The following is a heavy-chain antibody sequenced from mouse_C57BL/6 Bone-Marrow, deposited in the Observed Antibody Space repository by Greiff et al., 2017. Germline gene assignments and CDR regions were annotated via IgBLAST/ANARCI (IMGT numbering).Heavy chain of an antibody. J-gene: IGHJ3*01. CDR3: ASPYYYGSSSWFAY. D-gene: IGHD1-1*01. Sequence: QVQLQQSGAELVRPGTSVKVSCKASGYAFTNYLIEWVKQRPGQGLEWIGVINPGSGGTNYNEKFKGKATLTADKSSSTAYMQLSSLTSEDSAVYCSASPYYYGSSSWFAYWGQGTLVTVSA. CDR1: GYAFTNYL. CDR2: INPGSGGT. V-gene: IGHV1-54*01.